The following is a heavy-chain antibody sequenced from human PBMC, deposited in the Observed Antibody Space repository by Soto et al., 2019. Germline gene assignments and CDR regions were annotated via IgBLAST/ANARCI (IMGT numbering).Heavy chain of an antibody. V-gene: IGHV1-69*06. CDR3: ARSTPQSGSFMQIFDY. CDR1: GGTFSRNA. D-gene: IGHD2-2*01. Sequence: QVPLVQSGAEVKKAGSSVKVSCKAAGGTFSRNAISWVRQAPGQGLEWMGGIIPFFDTANYAKKFQGRVTVSADKATSTAYMELSSLTSEDTAVYYCARSTPQSGSFMQIFDYWGQGTLVTVSS. J-gene: IGHJ4*02. CDR2: IIPFFDTA.